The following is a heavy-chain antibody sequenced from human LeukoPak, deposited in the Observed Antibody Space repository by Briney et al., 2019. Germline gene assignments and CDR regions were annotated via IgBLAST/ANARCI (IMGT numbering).Heavy chain of an antibody. D-gene: IGHD6-19*01. J-gene: IGHJ3*02. Sequence: ASVKVSCKASGYTFTSYAMHWVRQAPGQGLEWMGIINPSGGSTSYAQKFQGRVTMTRDMSTSTVYMELSSLRSEDTAVYYCARMMNLGAVAGTGSAFDIWGQGTMVTVSS. V-gene: IGHV1-46*01. CDR1: GYTFTSYA. CDR2: INPSGGST. CDR3: ARMMNLGAVAGTGSAFDI.